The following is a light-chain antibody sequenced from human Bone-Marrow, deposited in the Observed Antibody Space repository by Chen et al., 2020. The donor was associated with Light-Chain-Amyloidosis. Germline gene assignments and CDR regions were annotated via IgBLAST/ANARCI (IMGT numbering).Light chain of an antibody. Sequence: SYELTQPPSVSVSPGQTARITCSGDDLPTKYAYWYQQKPGQAPVLVIHRDTERPSGISERVSGSSSGTTSTLTIRGVQAGDEADYHCQSADSSGTYEVIFGGGTKLTVL. J-gene: IGLJ2*01. CDR1: DLPTKY. CDR2: RDT. V-gene: IGLV3-25*03. CDR3: QSADSSGTYEVI.